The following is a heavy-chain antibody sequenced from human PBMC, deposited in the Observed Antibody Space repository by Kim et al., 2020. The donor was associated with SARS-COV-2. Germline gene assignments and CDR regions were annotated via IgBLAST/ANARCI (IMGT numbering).Heavy chain of an antibody. D-gene: IGHD3-22*01. CDR3: ARHRLVVANFDY. Sequence: YYNPSLKSRVTISVDTSKNQFSLKLSSVTAADTAVYYCARHRLVVANFDYWGQGTLVTVSS. V-gene: IGHV4-39*01. J-gene: IGHJ4*02.